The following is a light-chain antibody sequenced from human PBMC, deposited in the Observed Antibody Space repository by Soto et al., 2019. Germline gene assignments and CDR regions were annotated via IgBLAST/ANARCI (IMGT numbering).Light chain of an antibody. J-gene: IGKJ4*01. V-gene: IGKV1-9*01. Sequence: DLQLTQSPSFLSASVGDRVTITCRASQDINSYLAWYQQKPGKAPKVLISAASTLQSGVPSRFSGIGSGTEFTLTISSLQPEDFATYYCQQFKSYLTFGGGTKVEI. CDR3: QQFKSYLT. CDR2: AAS. CDR1: QDINSY.